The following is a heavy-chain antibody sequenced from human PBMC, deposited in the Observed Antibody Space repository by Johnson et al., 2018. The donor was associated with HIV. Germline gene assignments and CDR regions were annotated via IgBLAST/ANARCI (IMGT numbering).Heavy chain of an antibody. V-gene: IGHV3-23*04. CDR2: ISGSGGST. D-gene: IGHD2-21*01. Sequence: MLLVESGGSLVQPGGSLRLSCAGSGFTFSSYAMSWVRQAPGKGLEWVSTISGSGGSTYHADSVKGRFTISRDNSNNTLYMQMKSLKAEDTAVYYCAKDIYCYDAFDIWGQGTMVTVSA. CDR3: AKDIYCYDAFDI. CDR1: GFTFSSYA. J-gene: IGHJ3*02.